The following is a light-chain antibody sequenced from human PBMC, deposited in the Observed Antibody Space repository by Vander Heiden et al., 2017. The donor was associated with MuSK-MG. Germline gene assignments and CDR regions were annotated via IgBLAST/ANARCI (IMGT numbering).Light chain of an antibody. V-gene: IGKV2-28*01. J-gene: IGKJ2*01. CDR3: MQVLQTLYT. CDR1: QSLLHSNGYNY. CDR2: LGS. Sequence: DIVMTQSPLSPPVTPGEPASISCRSSQSLLHSNGYNYLDWYLQKPGQSPQLLIYLGSNRASGVPDRFSGSGSGTDFTLKISRVEAEDVGVYYCMQVLQTLYTFGQGTKLEIK.